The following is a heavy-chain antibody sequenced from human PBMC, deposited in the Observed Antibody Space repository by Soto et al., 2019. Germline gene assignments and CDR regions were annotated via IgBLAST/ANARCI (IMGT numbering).Heavy chain of an antibody. V-gene: IGHV3-23*01. D-gene: IGHD1-1*01. CDR3: TKLRTITTGASDC. Sequence: EAQLLESGGGVVQPGGSLRLSCAASGFTFNSYALSWVRQAPGKGLEWVSAMSGGGGSPDYADSLKGRFTISRDNSKNTLSLEMTSLRAEDTAVYYCTKLRTITTGASDCWGQGTLVTVSS. CDR1: GFTFNSYA. CDR2: MSGGGGSP. J-gene: IGHJ4*02.